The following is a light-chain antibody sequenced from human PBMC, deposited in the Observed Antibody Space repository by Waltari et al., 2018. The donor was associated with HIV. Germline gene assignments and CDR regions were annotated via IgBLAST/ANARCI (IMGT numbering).Light chain of an antibody. V-gene: IGKV3-20*01. J-gene: IGKJ1*01. CDR3: QEYGIART. Sequence: EIVLKQSPVTLSLSAGERATLSCRASQSVTYLAWYRQKPGQAPRLLIYGVSTRATGIPDRFSGSGSGTDFTLTISRLEPEDVAVYYCQEYGIARTFGQGTKVEI. CDR1: QSVTY. CDR2: GVS.